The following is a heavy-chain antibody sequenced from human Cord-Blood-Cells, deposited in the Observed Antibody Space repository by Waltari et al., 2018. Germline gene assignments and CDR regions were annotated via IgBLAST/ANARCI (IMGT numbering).Heavy chain of an antibody. CDR2: INPSGGST. CDR3: ARGLSSSWYSGDAFDI. V-gene: IGHV1-46*01. J-gene: IGHJ3*02. Sequence: QVQLVQSGAEVKKPGASVKVSCKASGYTFTSYYMHWVRQAPGQGLEWMGIINPSGGSTSYAQKFQGRVTMTRDTSTSTVYMELSSLRSEDTAVYYCARGLSSSWYSGDAFDIWGQGTMVTVSS. D-gene: IGHD6-13*01. CDR1: GYTFTSYY.